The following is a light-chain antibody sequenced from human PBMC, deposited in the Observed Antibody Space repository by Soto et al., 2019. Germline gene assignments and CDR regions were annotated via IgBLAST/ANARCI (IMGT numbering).Light chain of an antibody. CDR1: QNVDSY. J-gene: IGKJ4*01. CDR2: DAS. CDR3: QQRVNWPTAT. Sequence: IVLTQSPVPLSLSPGETATLSCRASQNVDSYLAWHQQKPGQAPRLLIYDASRRTTGTPARVSGSGSGTDFTLPIISLEPEDFAVYYCQQRVNWPTATFGGGTKVEIK. V-gene: IGKV3-11*01.